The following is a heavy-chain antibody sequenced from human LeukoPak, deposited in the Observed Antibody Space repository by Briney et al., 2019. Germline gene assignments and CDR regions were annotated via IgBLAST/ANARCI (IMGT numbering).Heavy chain of an antibody. J-gene: IGHJ1*01. CDR3: ARLSRRDGYKLIDTEYFQH. D-gene: IGHD5-24*01. CDR2: IYPGDSDT. Sequence: GESLKISCKGSGYSFTSYWIGWVRQMPGKGLEWMGIIYPGDSDTRYSPSFQGQVTISADKSISTAYLQWSSLKVSDTAMYYCARLSRRDGYKLIDTEYFQHWGQGTLVTVSS. CDR1: GYSFTSYW. V-gene: IGHV5-51*01.